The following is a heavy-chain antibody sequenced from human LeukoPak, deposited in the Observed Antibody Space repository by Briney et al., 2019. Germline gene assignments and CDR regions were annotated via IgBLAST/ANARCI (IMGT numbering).Heavy chain of an antibody. CDR1: GGSFSGYY. D-gene: IGHD3-3*01. V-gene: IGHV4-34*01. CDR3: ARRMDDFWSGSYYYYYMDV. CDR2: INHSGST. Sequence: SETLSLTCAVYGGSFSGYYWSWIRQPPGKGLEWIGEINHSGSTNYNPSLKSRVTISVDKSKNQFSLKLSSVTAADTAVYYCARRMDDFWSGSYYYYYMDVWGKGTTVTVSS. J-gene: IGHJ6*03.